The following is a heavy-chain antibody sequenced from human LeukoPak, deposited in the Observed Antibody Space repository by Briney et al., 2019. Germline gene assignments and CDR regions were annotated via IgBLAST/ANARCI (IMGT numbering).Heavy chain of an antibody. CDR3: AKREYNFWSGYFL. J-gene: IGHJ4*02. D-gene: IGHD3-3*01. V-gene: IGHV3-23*01. CDR2: INDSGGST. Sequence: PGGSLRLSCAASGFTFSSYAMTWVRQAPGKGQEWVSSINDSGGSTYYADSVKGRFTISRDNSKNTLYLQMNSLRAEDTAVYYCAKREYNFWSGYFLWDQGTLVTVSS. CDR1: GFTFSSYA.